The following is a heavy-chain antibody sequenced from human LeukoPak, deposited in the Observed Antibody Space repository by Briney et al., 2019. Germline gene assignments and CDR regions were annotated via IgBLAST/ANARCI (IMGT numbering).Heavy chain of an antibody. CDR2: IYTSGST. Sequence: SETLSLTCTVSGGSISSGSYYWSWIRQPAGKGLEWIGRIYTSGSTNYNPSLKSRVTISVDTSKNQFSLKLSSVTAADTAVYYCARRRVRGVIDYWGQGTLVTVSS. CDR3: ARRRVRGVIDY. D-gene: IGHD3-10*01. J-gene: IGHJ4*02. CDR1: GGSISSGSYY. V-gene: IGHV4-61*02.